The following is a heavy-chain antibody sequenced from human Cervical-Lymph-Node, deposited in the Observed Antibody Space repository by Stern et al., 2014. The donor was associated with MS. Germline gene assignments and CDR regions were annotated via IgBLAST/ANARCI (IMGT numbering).Heavy chain of an antibody. CDR2: LGWNSEGR. D-gene: IGHD3-16*01. J-gene: IGHJ5*02. CDR3: AKADDYAAGIDA. CDR1: GFKFDDFA. Sequence: MQLVQSGGGMVQPGRSLRLSCEASGFKFDDFAMHWVRQAPGKGLEWVSGLGWNSEGRGYADSVQGRFTISRDNAKSSLYLQMNSLRAEDTALYYCAKADDYAAGIDAWGQGTLVVVSS. V-gene: IGHV3-9*01.